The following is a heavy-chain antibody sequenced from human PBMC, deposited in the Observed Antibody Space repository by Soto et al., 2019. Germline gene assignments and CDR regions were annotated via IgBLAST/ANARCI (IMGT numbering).Heavy chain of an antibody. CDR1: GFTFSSYS. CDR3: ARSTKAPGAFDI. CDR2: ISSSSSYI. D-gene: IGHD2-2*01. J-gene: IGHJ3*02. V-gene: IGHV3-21*01. Sequence: GGPLRLSCAASGFTFSSYSMNWVRQAPGKGLEWVSSISSSSSYIYYADTVKGRFTISRDNAKNSLYLQMNSLRAEDTAVYYCARSTKAPGAFDIWGQGTMVTVSS.